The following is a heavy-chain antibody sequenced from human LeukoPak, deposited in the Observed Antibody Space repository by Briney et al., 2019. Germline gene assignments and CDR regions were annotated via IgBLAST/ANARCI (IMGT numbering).Heavy chain of an antibody. CDR1: GYSCTSYW. J-gene: IGHJ4*02. Sequence: GESLKISCKDSGYSCTSYWIGLVRQMPGKGLEWMGIIYPGDSDTRYSPSFQGQVTISADKSINTAYLQWSSLKASDTAIYYCARRGEAMDPFDYWGQGTLVTVSS. V-gene: IGHV5-51*01. CDR2: IYPGDSDT. CDR3: ARRGEAMDPFDY. D-gene: IGHD5-18*01.